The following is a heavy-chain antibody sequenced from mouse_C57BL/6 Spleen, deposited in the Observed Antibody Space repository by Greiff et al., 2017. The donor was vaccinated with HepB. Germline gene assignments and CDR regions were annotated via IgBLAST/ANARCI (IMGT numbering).Heavy chain of an antibody. Sequence: VQLQQPGAELVKPGASVKLSCKASGYTFTSYWMQWVKQRPGQGLEWIGEIDPSDSYTNYNQKFKGKATLTVDTSSSTAYMQLSSLTSEDSAVYYCARYGSRTLYFDYWGQGTTLTVSS. CDR3: ARYGSRTLYFDY. CDR2: IDPSDSYT. D-gene: IGHD1-1*01. V-gene: IGHV1-50*01. CDR1: GYTFTSYW. J-gene: IGHJ2*01.